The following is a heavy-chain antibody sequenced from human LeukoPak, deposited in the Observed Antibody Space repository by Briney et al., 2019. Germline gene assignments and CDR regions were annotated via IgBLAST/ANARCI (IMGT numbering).Heavy chain of an antibody. D-gene: IGHD3-10*01. CDR1: GYTFNTFD. Sequence: GASVKLSCKASGYTFNTFDINWVRQATGQGPEWMGWVNPDNDKTVYAPKFQGRVSISSNNSINTAYMEFSGLKSDDTAVYYCARGRRPRGVTSRPIYYYYYMDVWGGGTTVTVSS. V-gene: IGHV1-8*03. CDR2: VNPDNDKT. CDR3: ARGRRPRGVTSRPIYYYYYMDV. J-gene: IGHJ6*03.